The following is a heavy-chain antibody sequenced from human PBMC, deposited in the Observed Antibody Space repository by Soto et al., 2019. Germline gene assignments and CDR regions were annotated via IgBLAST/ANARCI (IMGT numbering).Heavy chain of an antibody. CDR1: GFTFSSYE. J-gene: IGHJ3*02. Sequence: EVQLVESGGGLVQPGGSLRLSCAASGFTFSSYEMNWVRQAPGKGLEWVSYISSSGSTIYYADSVKGRFTISRDNAKNSLYLQMNSLRAEDTAVYYCASERDGYNLEAFDIWGQGTMVTVSS. CDR2: ISSSGSTI. CDR3: ASERDGYNLEAFDI. V-gene: IGHV3-48*03. D-gene: IGHD5-12*01.